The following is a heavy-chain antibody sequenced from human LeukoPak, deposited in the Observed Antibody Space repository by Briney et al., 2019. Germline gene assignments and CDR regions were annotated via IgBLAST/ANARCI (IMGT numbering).Heavy chain of an antibody. CDR2: ISSSGSTI. D-gene: IGHD3-3*01. CDR1: GFTFSDYY. CDR3: ARGRFFGVVNQNFDY. Sequence: RGSLRLSCAASGFTFSDYYMNWIRQAPGKGLEWVSYISSSGSTIYYADSVKGRFTISRDNAKNSLYLQMNSLRAEDTAVYYCARGRFFGVVNQNFDYWGQGTLVTVSS. V-gene: IGHV3-11*01. J-gene: IGHJ4*02.